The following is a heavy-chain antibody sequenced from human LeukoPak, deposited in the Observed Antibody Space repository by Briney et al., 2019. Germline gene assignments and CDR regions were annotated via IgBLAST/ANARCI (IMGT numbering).Heavy chain of an antibody. D-gene: IGHD3-10*01. J-gene: IGHJ4*01. CDR2: INPNSGGT. V-gene: IGHV1-2*02. CDR1: GYTFTGYY. Sequence: ASVKASCKASGYTFTGYYMHWVRQAPGQGLEWMGWINPNSGGTNYAQKFQGRVTMTRDTSISTAYMELSRLRSDDTAVYYCARGLSRTITMVRGVMGYWGQEPWSPSPQ. CDR3: ARGLSRTITMVRGVMGY.